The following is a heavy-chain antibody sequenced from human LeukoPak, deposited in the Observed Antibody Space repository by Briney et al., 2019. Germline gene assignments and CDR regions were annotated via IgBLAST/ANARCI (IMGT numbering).Heavy chain of an antibody. CDR2: INPSDSST. V-gene: IGHV1-46*01. J-gene: IGHJ5*02. CDR1: GYSFTSYY. Sequence: ASVKVSCKASGYSFTSYYMHWVRQAPGQGLEWMGIINPSDSSTSYAQKFQGRVTMTRDTSTSTVYMELSSLRSEDTAVYYCARRDCSGGSCYNWFDPWGQGTLVTVSS. CDR3: ARRDCSGGSCYNWFDP. D-gene: IGHD2-15*01.